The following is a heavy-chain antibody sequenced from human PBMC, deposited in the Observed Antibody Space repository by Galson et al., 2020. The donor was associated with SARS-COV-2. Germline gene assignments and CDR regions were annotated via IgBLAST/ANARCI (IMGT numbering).Heavy chain of an antibody. D-gene: IGHD3-10*01. J-gene: IGHJ4*02. V-gene: IGHV3-30*18. CDR2: ISYYGSDS. Sequence: GESLRLSCAASGFTYSTDDMHWVRQALDKGQEWEALISYYGSDSYYADSVKCRFTISKDNSKDTLYLQLNSLGLADSAMYFCAKGEVRWFKESIGSWGQGA. CDR1: GFTYSTDD. CDR3: AKGEVRWFKESIGS.